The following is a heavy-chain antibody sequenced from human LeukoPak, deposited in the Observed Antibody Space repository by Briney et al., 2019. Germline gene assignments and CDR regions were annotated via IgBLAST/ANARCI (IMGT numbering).Heavy chain of an antibody. Sequence: GESLKISCWDSGSSLTSYWIGWVRQMPGKGLEWMGIIYPGDSDIRYSPSFQGQVTISADKSISTAYLQWSSLRASDTAIYYCARHLLTPGGSYYFDFWGQGTLVTVSS. J-gene: IGHJ4*02. V-gene: IGHV5-51*01. CDR2: IYPGDSDI. CDR1: GSSLTSYW. CDR3: ARHLLTPGGSYYFDF. D-gene: IGHD1-26*01.